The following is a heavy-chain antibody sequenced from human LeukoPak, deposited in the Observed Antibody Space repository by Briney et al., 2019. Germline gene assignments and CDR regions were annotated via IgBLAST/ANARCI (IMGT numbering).Heavy chain of an antibody. V-gene: IGHV1-8*01. J-gene: IGHJ4*02. CDR2: MNPNSGNT. Sequence: ASVKVSCKASGYTFTSYDINWVRQATGQGLKWMGWMNPNSGNTGYAQKSQGRVTMTRNTSISTAYMELSSLRSEDTAVYYCARGKAAAGGDYWGQGTLVTVSS. CDR1: GYTFTSYD. CDR3: ARGKAAAGGDY. D-gene: IGHD6-13*01.